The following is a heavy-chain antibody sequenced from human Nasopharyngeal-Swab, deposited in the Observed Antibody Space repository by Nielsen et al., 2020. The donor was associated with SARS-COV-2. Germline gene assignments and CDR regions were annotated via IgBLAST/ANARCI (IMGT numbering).Heavy chain of an antibody. Sequence: GAPLQISCKGSGYSFTSYWIGWVRQMPGKGLEWMGIIYPGDSDTRYSPSFQGQVTISADKSISTAYLQWSSLKASDTAMYYCARRIAVAGIYDYWGQGTLVTVSS. CDR3: ARRIAVAGIYDY. J-gene: IGHJ4*02. CDR1: GYSFTSYW. V-gene: IGHV5-51*01. D-gene: IGHD6-19*01. CDR2: IYPGDSDT.